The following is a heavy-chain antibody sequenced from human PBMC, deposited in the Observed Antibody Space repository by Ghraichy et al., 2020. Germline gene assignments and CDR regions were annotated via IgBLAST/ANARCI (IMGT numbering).Heavy chain of an antibody. CDR2: IDGNSGAS. J-gene: IGHJ4*02. Sequence: GESLNISCADSGFTFGDYVIHWVRQAPGTGLDWVSAIDGNSGASYYADSVRGRFTISRDNSKNTLYLQMNSLRVEDTAIYYCAKDLASYYFGAGSFIDYWGQGTLVTGSS. CDR1: GFTFGDYV. CDR3: AKDLASYYFGAGSFIDY. D-gene: IGHD3-10*01. V-gene: IGHV3-23*01.